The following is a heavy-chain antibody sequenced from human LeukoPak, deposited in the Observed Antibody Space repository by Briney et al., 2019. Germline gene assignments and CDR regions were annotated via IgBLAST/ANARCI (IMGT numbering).Heavy chain of an antibody. J-gene: IGHJ5*02. CDR1: GYSFTTYY. CDR3: ARDLRLGSTTGWFDP. Sequence: ASVKVSCKASGYSFTTYYIYWVRQAPGQGLEWMGLINPSAGTTSYAQKFQGRVTMTRDMSTTTVYMELSSLRSDDTAVYYCARDLRLGSTTGWFDPWGQGTLVTVSS. V-gene: IGHV1-46*01. CDR2: INPSAGTT. D-gene: IGHD1-26*01.